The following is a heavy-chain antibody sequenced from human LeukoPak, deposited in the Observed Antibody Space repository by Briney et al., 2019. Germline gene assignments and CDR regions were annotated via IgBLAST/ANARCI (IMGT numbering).Heavy chain of an antibody. V-gene: IGHV4-61*09. J-gene: IGHJ4*02. CDR2: IYTSGST. CDR1: GGSISSGSYY. CDR3: ARRSIAGGYFDY. D-gene: IGHD6-6*01. Sequence: SQTLSLTCTVSGGSISSGSYYWNWIRQPAGKGLEWIGHIYTSGSTNYNPSLKSRVTISVDTSKNQFSLKLSSVTAADTAVYYCARRSIAGGYFDYWGQGTLVTVSS.